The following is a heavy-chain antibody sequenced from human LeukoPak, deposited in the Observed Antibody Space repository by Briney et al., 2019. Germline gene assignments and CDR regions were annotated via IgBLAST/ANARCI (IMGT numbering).Heavy chain of an antibody. CDR1: GGSISSGGYY. D-gene: IGHD3-10*01. V-gene: IGHV4-30-2*01. Sequence: SQTLSLTCTVSGGSISSGGYYWSWIRQPPGKGLEWIGEINHSGSTNYNPSLKSRVTISVDTSKNQFSLKLSSVTAADTAVYHCARARMVRGARFDPWGQGTLVTVSS. CDR3: ARARMVRGARFDP. CDR2: INHSGST. J-gene: IGHJ5*02.